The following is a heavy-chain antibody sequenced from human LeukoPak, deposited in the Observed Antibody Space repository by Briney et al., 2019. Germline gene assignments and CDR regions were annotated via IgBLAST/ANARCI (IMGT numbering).Heavy chain of an antibody. CDR2: INTNTGNP. CDR1: GYTFTSYA. CDR3: ARDSLGSTSTGNWFDP. V-gene: IGHV7-4-1*02. D-gene: IGHD2-2*01. Sequence: GASVKVSCKASGYTFTSYAMNWVRQAPGQGLEGMGWINTNTGNPTYAQGFTGRFVFSLDTSVSTAYLQISSLKAEDTAVYYCARDSLGSTSTGNWFDPWGQGTLVTVSS. J-gene: IGHJ5*02.